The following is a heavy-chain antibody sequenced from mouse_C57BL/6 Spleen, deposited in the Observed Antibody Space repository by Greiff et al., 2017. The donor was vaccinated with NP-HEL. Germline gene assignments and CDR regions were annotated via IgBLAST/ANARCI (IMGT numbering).Heavy chain of an antibody. J-gene: IGHJ1*03. CDR3: ARSLLIDFDV. CDR2: IDPSDSYT. CDR1: GYTFTSYW. D-gene: IGHD1-1*01. V-gene: IGHV1-59*01. Sequence: QVQLKQPGAELVRPGTSVKLSCKASGYTFTSYWMHWVKQRPGQGLEWIGVIDPSDSYTNYNQKFKGKATLTVDTSSSTAYMQLSSLTSEDSAVYYCARSLLIDFDVWGTGTTVTVSS.